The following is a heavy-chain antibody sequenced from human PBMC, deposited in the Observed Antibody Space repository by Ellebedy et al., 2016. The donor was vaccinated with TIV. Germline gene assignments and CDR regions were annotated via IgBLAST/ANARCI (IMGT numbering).Heavy chain of an antibody. J-gene: IGHJ4*02. CDR3: ARSRSMGPFDY. Sequence: GSLRLSXAVYGGSFSAYYWSWIRQPPGKGLEWIGEVNHSGSTNYNPSLKSRGTISVDTSKNQFSLKLRYVTAADTAVYYCARSRSMGPFDYWGQGILVTVSS. V-gene: IGHV4-34*01. D-gene: IGHD2-8*01. CDR2: VNHSGST. CDR1: GGSFSAYY.